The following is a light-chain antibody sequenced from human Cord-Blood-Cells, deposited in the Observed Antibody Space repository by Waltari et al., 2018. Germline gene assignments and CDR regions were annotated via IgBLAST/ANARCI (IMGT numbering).Light chain of an antibody. J-gene: IGLJ2*01. CDR3: QAWDSSTVV. CDR1: KLRDQY. CDR2: QDS. Sequence: SYELTQPPSVSVSPGQTASITCPGVKLRDQYVCWYQQKPGQSPVLVIYQDSKRPSGIPERFSGSNSGNTATLTISGTQAMDEADYYCQAWDSSTVVFGGGTKLTVL. V-gene: IGLV3-1*01.